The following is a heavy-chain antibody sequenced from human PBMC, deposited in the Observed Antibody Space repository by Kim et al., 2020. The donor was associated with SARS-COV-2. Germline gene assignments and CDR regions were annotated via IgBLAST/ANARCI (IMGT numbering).Heavy chain of an antibody. Sequence: SLRLSCAASGFPFDDYAMHWVRPAPGKGLEWVSGISWNSGSIGYADSVKGRFTISRDNAKNSLYLQMNSLRAEDTALYYCAKDDTAMVLRIDYWGQGTLVTVSS. J-gene: IGHJ4*02. D-gene: IGHD5-18*01. CDR3: AKDDTAMVLRIDY. CDR1: GFPFDDYA. CDR2: ISWNSGSI. V-gene: IGHV3-9*01.